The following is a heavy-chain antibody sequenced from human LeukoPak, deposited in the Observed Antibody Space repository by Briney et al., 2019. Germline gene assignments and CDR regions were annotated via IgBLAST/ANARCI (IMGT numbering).Heavy chain of an antibody. Sequence: ASVKVSCKASGYTFTSYGISWVRQALGQGLEWMGWISAYNGNTNYAQKLQGRVTMTTDTSTSTAYMELRSLRSDDTAVYYCARTNVYYYDSSDYYPYFDYWGQGTLVTVSS. D-gene: IGHD3-22*01. V-gene: IGHV1-18*01. J-gene: IGHJ4*02. CDR3: ARTNVYYYDSSDYYPYFDY. CDR2: ISAYNGNT. CDR1: GYTFTSYG.